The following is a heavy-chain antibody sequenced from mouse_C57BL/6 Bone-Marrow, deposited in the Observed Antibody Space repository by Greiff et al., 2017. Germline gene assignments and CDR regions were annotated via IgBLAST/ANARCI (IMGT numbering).Heavy chain of an antibody. J-gene: IGHJ4*01. CDR1: GFNIKDDY. Sequence: VQLQQSGAELVRPGASVKLSCTASGFNIKDDYMHWVKQRPEQGLEWIGWIDPENGDTEYASKFQGKATITADTSSHTAYLQLSSLTSEDTAVYSCTTFSDGYFLMDYWGQGTSVTVSS. CDR3: TTFSDGYFLMDY. V-gene: IGHV14-4*01. D-gene: IGHD2-3*01. CDR2: IDPENGDT.